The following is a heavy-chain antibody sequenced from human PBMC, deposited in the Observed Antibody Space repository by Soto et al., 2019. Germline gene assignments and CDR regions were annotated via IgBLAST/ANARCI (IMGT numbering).Heavy chain of an antibody. CDR1: GFTPTTTP. J-gene: IGHJ3*02. CDR3: AKDSQSSNFNAFDI. CDR2: ISWDSGSV. V-gene: IGHV3-9*02. Sequence: PVGSLRLSCAGSGFTPTTTPLSWVRQTPGKGLEWVSGISWDSGSVGYADSVKGRFTISRDNAKNSLFLQMNSLRPEDTALYYCAKDSQSSNFNAFDIWGQGTMVTVS. D-gene: IGHD4-4*01.